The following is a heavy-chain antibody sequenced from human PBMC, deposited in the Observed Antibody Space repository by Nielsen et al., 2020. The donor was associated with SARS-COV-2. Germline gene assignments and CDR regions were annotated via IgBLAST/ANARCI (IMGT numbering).Heavy chain of an antibody. Sequence: GGSLRLSCEASGFSFSDYAMTWVRQAPGKGLEWVANIKQDGSEKYFIDSVKGRFTISRDNAKNSLYLQMNSLRAEDTAVYYCARDWSSGSGSSYYYYGMDVWGQGTTVTVSS. V-gene: IGHV3-7*01. CDR2: IKQDGSEK. D-gene: IGHD3-10*01. CDR1: GFSFSDYA. CDR3: ARDWSSGSGSSYYYYGMDV. J-gene: IGHJ6*02.